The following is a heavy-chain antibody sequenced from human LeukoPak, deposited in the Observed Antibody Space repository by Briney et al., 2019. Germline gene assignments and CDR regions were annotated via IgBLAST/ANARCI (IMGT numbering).Heavy chain of an antibody. V-gene: IGHV3-49*03. CDR1: GFTFGVYA. J-gene: IGHJ4*02. Sequence: GGSLRLSCTASGFTFGVYAMSWFRQAPGKGLEWVGFIRSKAYGGTTEYAASVKGRFTVSRDDSKSIAYLQMNSLKTEDTAVYYCTRDRESTLLPGPSYYDSSGYYYFDYWGQGTLVTVSS. CDR3: TRDRESTLLPGPSYYDSSGYYYFDY. D-gene: IGHD3-22*01. CDR2: IRSKAYGGTT.